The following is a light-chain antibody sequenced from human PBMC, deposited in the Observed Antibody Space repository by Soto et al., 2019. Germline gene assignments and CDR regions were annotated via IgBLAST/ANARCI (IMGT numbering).Light chain of an antibody. J-gene: IGLJ3*02. Sequence: QSVLTQPASVSGSPGQSITISCTGTSNDVGGFDYVSWYQQHPGKAPKLMISEVRIRPSGASNRFSGSKSGNTASLTISGLQAEDEADYYCSSYTISTTWVFGGGTKLTVL. CDR1: SNDVGGFDY. CDR2: EVR. V-gene: IGLV2-14*01. CDR3: SSYTISTTWV.